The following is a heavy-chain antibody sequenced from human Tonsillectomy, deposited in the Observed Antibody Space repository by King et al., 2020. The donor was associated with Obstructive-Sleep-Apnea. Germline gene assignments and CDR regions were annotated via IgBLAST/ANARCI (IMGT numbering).Heavy chain of an antibody. V-gene: IGHV3-23*04. CDR3: AKANRYMVGATYYFDY. CDR2: ICGSGGST. J-gene: IGHJ4*02. CDR1: GFTFSSYA. Sequence: QLVQSGGGLVQPGGSLRLSCAASGFTFSSYAMSWVRQAPGKGLEWVSAICGSGGSTYYAESVKGRFTISRDNSKKTLYLQMNRLRAEDTAVYYCAKANRYMVGATYYFDYWGQGTLVTVSS. D-gene: IGHD1-26*01.